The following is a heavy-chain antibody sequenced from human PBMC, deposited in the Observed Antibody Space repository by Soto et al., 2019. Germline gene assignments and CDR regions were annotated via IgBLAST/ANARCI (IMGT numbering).Heavy chain of an antibody. Sequence: TSETLSLTCAVYGGSFSGYYWSWIRQPPGKGLEWIGYIYYSGSTNYNPSLKSRVAISADTSKNQFSLKLSSVTAADTAVYYCARDASTGLIDPWGQGTLVTVSS. J-gene: IGHJ5*02. CDR1: GGSFSGYY. D-gene: IGHD3-16*01. CDR2: IYYSGST. V-gene: IGHV4-59*01. CDR3: ARDASTGLIDP.